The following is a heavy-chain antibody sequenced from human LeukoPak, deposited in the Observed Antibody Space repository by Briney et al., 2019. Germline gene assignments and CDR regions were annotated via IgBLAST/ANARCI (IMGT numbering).Heavy chain of an antibody. CDR3: ARWGTAAAWDY. Sequence: GGSLRLSCAASGFTFNNYGMHWVRQAPGKGLEWVAVISYDGSNKYYADSVKGRFTISRDNAKNSLYLQMNSLRAEDTAVYYCARWGTAAAWDYWGQGTLVTVSS. CDR2: ISYDGSNK. V-gene: IGHV3-30-3*01. D-gene: IGHD6-13*01. CDR1: GFTFNNYG. J-gene: IGHJ4*02.